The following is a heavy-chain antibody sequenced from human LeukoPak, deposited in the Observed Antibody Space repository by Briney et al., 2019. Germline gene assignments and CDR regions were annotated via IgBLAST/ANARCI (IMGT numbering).Heavy chain of an antibody. CDR2: ISGIGGST. CDR1: GFTFSSNA. D-gene: IGHD2-2*01. J-gene: IGHJ4*02. CDR3: AKGGGFCSTTSCAATF. V-gene: IGHV3-23*01. Sequence: GGSLRLSCAASGFTFSSNAMSWLRQAPGQGLEWVSAISGIGGSTYYEDSVKGRFTISRDNSKTTLYLQMNSLKAEDTAVYYCAKGGGFCSTTSCAATFWGQGTLITVSS.